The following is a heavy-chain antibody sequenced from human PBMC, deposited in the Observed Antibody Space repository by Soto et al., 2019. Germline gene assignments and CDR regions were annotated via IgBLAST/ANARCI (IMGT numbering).Heavy chain of an antibody. V-gene: IGHV3-21*01. D-gene: IGHD3-3*01. J-gene: IGHJ6*02. Sequence: PGGSLRLSCAASGFTFSSYSMNWVRQAPGKGLEWVSSISSSSSYIYYADSVKGRFTISRDNAKNSLYLQMNSLRAEDTAVYYCARDSEFGVVINCYYYYGMDVWGQGTTVTVSS. CDR3: ARDSEFGVVINCYYYYGMDV. CDR1: GFTFSSYS. CDR2: ISSSSSYI.